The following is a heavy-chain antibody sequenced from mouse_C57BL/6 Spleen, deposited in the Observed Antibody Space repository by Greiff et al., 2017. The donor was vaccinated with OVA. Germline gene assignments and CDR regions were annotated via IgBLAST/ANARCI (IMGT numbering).Heavy chain of an antibody. V-gene: IGHV5-9*04. Sequence: VQLKESGGGLVKPGGSLKLSCAASGFTFSSYTMSWVRQTPEKRLEWVATISGGGGNTYYPDSVKGRFTISRDNAKNNLYLQMSHLKSEDTAMYYCARRETYYGSSYGYFDVWGTGTTVTVSS. J-gene: IGHJ1*03. CDR3: ARRETYYGSSYGYFDV. CDR1: GFTFSSYT. D-gene: IGHD1-1*01. CDR2: ISGGGGNT.